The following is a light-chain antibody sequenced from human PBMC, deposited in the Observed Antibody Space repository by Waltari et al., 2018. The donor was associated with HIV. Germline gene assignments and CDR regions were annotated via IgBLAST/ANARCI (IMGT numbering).Light chain of an antibody. J-gene: IGLJ3*02. CDR1: SHGVDFYTF. Sequence: QSPLHHPASVSASPGQSITLSCTGVSHGVDFYTFVSWYQQHPGKAPQLIIYAVSIRPSGISSRCVVSKSGVTASLTISGRQAEDEAVYFCSSFASQGSPMFGGGTKLTV. CDR3: SSFASQGSPM. CDR2: AVS. V-gene: IGLV2-14*03.